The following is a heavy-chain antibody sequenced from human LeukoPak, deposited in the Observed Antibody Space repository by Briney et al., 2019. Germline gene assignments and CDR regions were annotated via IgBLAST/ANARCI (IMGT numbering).Heavy chain of an antibody. CDR2: ISGSGGST. J-gene: IGHJ4*02. Sequence: TGVALRPSCAASGFTFSSYAMSWVRQAPGKGLEWVSAISGSGGSTYYADSVKGRFTISRDNSKNTLYLQMNSLRAEDTAVYYCATQYCSSTSCYAFGYWGQGTLVTVSS. D-gene: IGHD2-2*01. V-gene: IGHV3-23*01. CDR3: ATQYCSSTSCYAFGY. CDR1: GFTFSSYA.